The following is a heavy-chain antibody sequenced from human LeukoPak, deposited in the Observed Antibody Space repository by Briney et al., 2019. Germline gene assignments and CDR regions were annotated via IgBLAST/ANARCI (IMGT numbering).Heavy chain of an antibody. D-gene: IGHD4-23*01. V-gene: IGHV4-59*01. J-gene: IGHJ4*02. CDR3: ASVRTYGGNDFDY. Sequence: SETLSLTCTVSGGSISSYYWSWIRQPPGKGLEWIGYIYYSGSTKYNPSLKSRVAISEDTSKNQFSLKLSSVTAADTAVHYCASVRTYGGNDFDYWGQGTLVTVSS. CDR2: IYYSGST. CDR1: GGSISSYY.